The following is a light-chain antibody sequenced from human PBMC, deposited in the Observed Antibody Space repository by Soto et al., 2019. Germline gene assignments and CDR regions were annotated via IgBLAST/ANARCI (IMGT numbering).Light chain of an antibody. CDR3: QQYGSSRT. J-gene: IGKJ1*01. CDR1: QSVSSSY. Sequence: EIVLTQSPGTLSLSPGERATLSCRASQSVSSSYLAWYQQKPGQAPRLLIYGASSRATGIPDRFSGSGSGTYFTLTISRLAHEDFAVYYCQQYGSSRTFGQGTKVEIK. V-gene: IGKV3-20*01. CDR2: GAS.